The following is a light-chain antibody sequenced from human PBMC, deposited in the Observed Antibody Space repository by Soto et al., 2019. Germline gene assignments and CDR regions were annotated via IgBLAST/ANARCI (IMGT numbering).Light chain of an antibody. CDR1: QSVDSNY. V-gene: IGKV3-20*01. Sequence: EIVLTHSPGTLSLSPGERATLSCRASQSVDSNYLAWYQQNPGQAPRLLIYAASSRTTGIPDRFSGGGSGTDFTLTISRLEPEDFAVYYCQQYGGSFLTFGQGTRLEIK. CDR2: AAS. J-gene: IGKJ5*01. CDR3: QQYGGSFLT.